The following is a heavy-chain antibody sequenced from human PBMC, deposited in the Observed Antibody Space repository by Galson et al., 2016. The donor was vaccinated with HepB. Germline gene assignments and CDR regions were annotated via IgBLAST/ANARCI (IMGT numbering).Heavy chain of an antibody. V-gene: IGHV3-30*03. CDR2: ISYDASSL. Sequence: SLRLSCAASGFPFSAYGMSWVRQAPGKGLEWVSDISYDASSLHHADSVKGRFTVSRDNAGHTLYLQMNSLIPEDTAVYYCFVSVYYRWGRGTLVTVSS. D-gene: IGHD3-22*01. CDR3: FVSVYYR. CDR1: GFPFSAYG. J-gene: IGHJ5*02.